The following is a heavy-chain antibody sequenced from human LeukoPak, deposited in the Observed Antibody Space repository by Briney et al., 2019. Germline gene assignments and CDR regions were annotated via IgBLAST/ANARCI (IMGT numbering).Heavy chain of an antibody. J-gene: IGHJ4*02. CDR3: AKSYGDYLGHCDS. CDR1: GFTFSSCA. D-gene: IGHD4-17*01. CDR2: ISDGGGTT. V-gene: IGHV3-23*01. Sequence: PGGSLRLPGAASGFTFSSCAMSWVRQAPGKGLEWVSGISDGGGTTNYANAVKGRFTISRDKSKNTLFLQMNSLRAEDTAVYYCAKSYGDYLGHCDSWGQGTLVTVSS.